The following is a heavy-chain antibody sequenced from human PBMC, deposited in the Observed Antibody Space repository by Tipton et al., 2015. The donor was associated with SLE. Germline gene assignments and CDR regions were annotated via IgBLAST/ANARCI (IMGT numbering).Heavy chain of an antibody. CDR1: GFTFSSYG. CDR2: IRYDGSNK. Sequence: SLRLSCAASGFTFSSYGMHWVRQAPGKGLEWVAFIRYDGSNKYYADSVKGRFTISRDNSKNTLYLQMNSLRAEDTAVYYCAKDPVLLWFRAFFDYWGQGTLVTVSS. V-gene: IGHV3-30*02. D-gene: IGHD3-10*01. J-gene: IGHJ4*02. CDR3: AKDPVLLWFRAFFDY.